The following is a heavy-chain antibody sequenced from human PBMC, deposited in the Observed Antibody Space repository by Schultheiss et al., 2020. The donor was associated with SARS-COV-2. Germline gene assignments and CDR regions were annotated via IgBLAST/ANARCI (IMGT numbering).Heavy chain of an antibody. CDR2: ISYDGSNK. CDR1: GFTFSSYS. CDR3: AREIDY. V-gene: IGHV3-30*03. J-gene: IGHJ4*02. Sequence: GESLKISCAASGFTFSSYSMNWVRQAPGKGLEWVAVISYDGSNKYYADSAKGRFTISRDNSKNTLYLQMNSLRAEDTAVYYCAREIDYWGQGTLVTVSS.